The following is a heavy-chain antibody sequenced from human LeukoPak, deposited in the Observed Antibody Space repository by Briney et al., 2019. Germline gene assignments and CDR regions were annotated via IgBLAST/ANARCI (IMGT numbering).Heavy chain of an antibody. CDR1: GGSISSYY. V-gene: IGHV4-59*01. Sequence: SETQSLTCTVSGGSISSYYWSWIRQPPGKGLQWIGYIHSSGNTDYNPSLKSRVTISVDTSKNQFSLKLSSVTAADTAVYYCARVQEYCSVNSCHSRWFDAWGQGTLVTVSS. CDR2: IHSSGNT. J-gene: IGHJ5*02. D-gene: IGHD2-15*01. CDR3: ARVQEYCSVNSCHSRWFDA.